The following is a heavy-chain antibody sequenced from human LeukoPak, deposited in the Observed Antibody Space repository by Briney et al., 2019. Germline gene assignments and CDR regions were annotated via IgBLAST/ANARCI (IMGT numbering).Heavy chain of an antibody. CDR3: ARERGSSWYLYYYYMDV. J-gene: IGHJ6*03. CDR2: IYHSGST. V-gene: IGHV4-38-2*02. CDR1: GYSISSGYY. D-gene: IGHD6-13*01. Sequence: KPSEALSLTCTVPGYSISSGYYWGWIRQPPGKGLEWIGSIYHSGSTYYNPSLKSRVTISVDTSKNQVSLKLSSVTAADTAVYYCARERGSSWYLYYYYMDVWGKGTTVTISS.